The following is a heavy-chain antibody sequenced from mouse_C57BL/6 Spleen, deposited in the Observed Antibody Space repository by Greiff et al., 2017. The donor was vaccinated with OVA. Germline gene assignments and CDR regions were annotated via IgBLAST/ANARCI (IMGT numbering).Heavy chain of an antibody. CDR3: ARGGYYDYDREAWFAY. D-gene: IGHD2-4*01. CDR2: ILPGSGST. CDR1: GYTFTGYW. V-gene: IGHV1-9*01. J-gene: IGHJ3*01. Sequence: VQLQQSGAELMKPGASVKLSCKATGYTFTGYWIEWVKQRPGHGLEWIGEILPGSGSTNYNEKFKGKATFTADTSSNTAYMQLSSLTTEDSAIYYCARGGYYDYDREAWFAYWGQGTLVTVSA.